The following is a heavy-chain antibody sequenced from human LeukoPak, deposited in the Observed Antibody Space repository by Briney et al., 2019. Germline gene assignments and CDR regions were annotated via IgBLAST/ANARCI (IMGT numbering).Heavy chain of an antibody. CDR3: ARAPTYYDILTGYYHSGPFDY. CDR2: IYHSGST. V-gene: IGHV4-30-2*01. Sequence: PSDTLSLTGAVSDGSISSDVYSWSSIRQPPGKGLEWIGYIYHSGSTYYNPSLKSRVTISVDRSKNQFSLKLSSVTAADTAVYYCARAPTYYDILTGYYHSGPFDYWGQGTLVTVSS. CDR1: DGSISSDVYS. D-gene: IGHD3-9*01. J-gene: IGHJ4*02.